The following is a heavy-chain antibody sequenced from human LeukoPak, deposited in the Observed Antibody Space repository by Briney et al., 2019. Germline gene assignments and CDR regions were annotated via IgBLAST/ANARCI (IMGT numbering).Heavy chain of an antibody. CDR3: ARARYSGSWPNDY. CDR2: INPNSGGT. D-gene: IGHD6-13*01. J-gene: IGHJ4*02. Sequence: ASVKVSCKASGYTFTGYYMHWVRQAPGQGLEWMGWINPNSGGTNYAQKFQGRVTMTRDTSISTAYMELSRLRSDDTAVYYCARARYSGSWPNDYWGQGTLVTVSS. V-gene: IGHV1-2*02. CDR1: GYTFTGYY.